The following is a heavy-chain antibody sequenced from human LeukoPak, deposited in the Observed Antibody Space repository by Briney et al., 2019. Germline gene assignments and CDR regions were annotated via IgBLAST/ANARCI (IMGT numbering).Heavy chain of an antibody. Sequence: GESLKISCKCSGYSFTSYWIGWVRQTPGKGLEWMGVIYPGDSRTRYNPSFEGQVTISADNSITTAYLQWSSLKASDTAIYYCACREFYSPWPGPWGQGTLVIVPS. CDR1: GYSFTSYW. CDR2: IYPGDSRT. CDR3: ACREFYSPWPGP. J-gene: IGHJ5*02. D-gene: IGHD5-18*01. V-gene: IGHV5-51*01.